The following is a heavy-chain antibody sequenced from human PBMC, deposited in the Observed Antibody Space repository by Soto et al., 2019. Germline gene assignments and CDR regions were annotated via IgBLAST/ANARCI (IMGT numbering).Heavy chain of an antibody. V-gene: IGHV1-3*01. CDR1: GYTFTSYA. CDR2: INAGNGNT. Sequence: ASVKVSCKASGYTFTSYAMHWVRQAPGQRLEWMGWINAGNGNTKYSQKFQGRVTITRDTSASTAYMELSSLRSEDTAVYYCASESLGVSDIVDTAEYFQHWGQGTLVTVS. CDR3: ASESLGVSDIVDTAEYFQH. J-gene: IGHJ1*01. D-gene: IGHD2-15*01.